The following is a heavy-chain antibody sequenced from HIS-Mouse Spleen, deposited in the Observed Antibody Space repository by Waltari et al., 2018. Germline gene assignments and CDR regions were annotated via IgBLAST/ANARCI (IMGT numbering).Heavy chain of an antibody. V-gene: IGHV3-23*01. D-gene: IGHD6-13*01. CDR2: ISCSGGST. CDR3: AKDHPGGQLVYYFDY. CDR1: GFTFSSYA. Sequence: EVQLLESGGGLVQPGGSLRLSCESSGFTFSSYAMSWVRQAPGKGLEWVSAISCSGGSTYYADSVKGRFTISRDNSKNTLYLQMTSLRAEDTAVYYCAKDHPGGQLVYYFDYWGQGTLVTVSS. J-gene: IGHJ4*02.